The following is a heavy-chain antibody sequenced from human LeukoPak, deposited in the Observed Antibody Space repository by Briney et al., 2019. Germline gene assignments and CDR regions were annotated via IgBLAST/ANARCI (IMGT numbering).Heavy chain of an antibody. D-gene: IGHD6-13*01. CDR2: ISGTGGDT. Sequence: GGSLRLSCAASGFTFSDYAMGWVRQTPGKGLEWVAAISGTGGDTYYADSVKGRFTLSRDNSKDTVYLQMNSLRTEDTAVYYCAKLRSISWYASCDYWGQGTLVTVSS. CDR1: GFTFSDYA. J-gene: IGHJ4*02. CDR3: AKLRSISWYASCDY. V-gene: IGHV3-23*01.